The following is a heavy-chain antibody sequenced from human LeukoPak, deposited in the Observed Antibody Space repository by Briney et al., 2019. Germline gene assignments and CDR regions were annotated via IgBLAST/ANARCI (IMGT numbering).Heavy chain of an antibody. D-gene: IGHD3-10*01. CDR1: GFTFSSYS. CDR3: ARSAGDFDY. CDR2: ISTSISTI. V-gene: IGHV3-48*04. Sequence: PGGSLRLSCVASGFTFSSYSMNWVRQAPGKGLEWVSYISTSISTIYYADSVKGRFTISRDNAKNSLYLQMNSLRAEDTAVYYCARSAGDFDYWGQGTLVTVSS. J-gene: IGHJ4*02.